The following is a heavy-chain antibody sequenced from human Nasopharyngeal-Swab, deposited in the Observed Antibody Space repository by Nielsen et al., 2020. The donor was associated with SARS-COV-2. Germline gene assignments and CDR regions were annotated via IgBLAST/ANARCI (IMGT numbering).Heavy chain of an antibody. CDR1: GFTFSSYS. D-gene: IGHD4-23*01. J-gene: IGHJ4*02. V-gene: IGHV3-21*01. CDR3: ARGGNSVY. CDR2: ISSSSSYI. Sequence: GASLQLSCAASGFTFSSYSMTWVRQAPGKGLEWVSSISSSSSYIYYADSVKGRFTISRDNAKNSLYLQMNSLRAEDTAVYYCARGGNSVYWGQGTLVTVSS.